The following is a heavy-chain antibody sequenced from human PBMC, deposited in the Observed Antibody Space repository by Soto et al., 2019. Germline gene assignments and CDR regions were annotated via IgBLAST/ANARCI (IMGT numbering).Heavy chain of an antibody. CDR1: GFAFSNYA. CDR2: ISTSIDAT. V-gene: IGHV3-23*01. D-gene: IGHD6-6*01. CDR3: AKDRTVAARNFDY. J-gene: IGHJ4*02. Sequence: EVQLLESGGGLVQPGGSLILSCAVSGFAFSNYAMGWVRQAPGKGLEWVSSISTSIDATYYADSVKGRFTISRDDSKNTLYLQMNSLRAEDSAVYYCAKDRTVAARNFDYWGQGTQVTVSS.